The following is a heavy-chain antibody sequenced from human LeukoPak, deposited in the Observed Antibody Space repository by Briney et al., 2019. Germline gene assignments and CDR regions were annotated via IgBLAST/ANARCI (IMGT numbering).Heavy chain of an antibody. V-gene: IGHV3-21*04. D-gene: IGHD6-13*01. J-gene: IGHJ6*02. CDR2: ISSSSSYI. CDR3: AREYSSSWYHGLDYYYYGMDV. CDR1: GFTFSSYS. Sequence: PGGSLRLSCAASGFTFSSYSMNWVRQAPGKGLEWVSSISSSSSYIYYADSVKGRFTISRDNAKNSLYLQMNSLRAEDTAVYYCAREYSSSWYHGLDYYYYGMDVWGQGTTVTVSS.